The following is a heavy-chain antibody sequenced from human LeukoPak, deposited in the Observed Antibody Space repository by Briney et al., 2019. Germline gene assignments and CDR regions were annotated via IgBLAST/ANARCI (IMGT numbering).Heavy chain of an antibody. J-gene: IGHJ6*02. D-gene: IGHD2-15*01. Sequence: GASVKVSCKASGSIFSNYAITWVRQAPGQGLEWMGRIIPMLGVANNAETFQDRVTINADKSTHTMYLELSSLKSEDTAVYYCARERSDCSGSACYSRNRNHSGLDVWGQGTTVTVS. CDR2: IIPMLGVA. CDR1: GSIFSNYA. CDR3: ARERSDCSGSACYSRNRNHSGLDV. V-gene: IGHV1-69*04.